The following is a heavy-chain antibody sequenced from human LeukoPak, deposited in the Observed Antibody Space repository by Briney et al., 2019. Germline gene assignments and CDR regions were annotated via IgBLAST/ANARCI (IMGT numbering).Heavy chain of an antibody. J-gene: IGHJ5*02. CDR1: GGSISSYY. CDR3: ARGTVLLWFGELRT. Sequence: SETLSLTCTVSGGSISSYYWSWIRQPPGKGLEWIGSIYYSGSTYYNPSLKSRVTISVDTSKNQFSLKLSSVTAADTAVYYCARGTVLLWFGELRTWGQGTLVTVSS. D-gene: IGHD3-10*01. CDR2: IYYSGST. V-gene: IGHV4-59*12.